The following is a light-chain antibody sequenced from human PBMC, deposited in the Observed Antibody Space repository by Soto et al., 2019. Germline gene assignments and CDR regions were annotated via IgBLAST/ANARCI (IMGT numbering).Light chain of an antibody. CDR1: QSVDSAY. CDR3: QQYGGSPPIT. V-gene: IGKV3-20*01. Sequence: ESVLTQSPGTLYLSPGERATLSCRASQSVDSAYLAWYQQKPGQAPTLLIYGVSSRATGIPDRFSGSGSGTDFTLTISRLEPEDFAVYYCQQYGGSPPITFGQGKRLDIK. CDR2: GVS. J-gene: IGKJ5*01.